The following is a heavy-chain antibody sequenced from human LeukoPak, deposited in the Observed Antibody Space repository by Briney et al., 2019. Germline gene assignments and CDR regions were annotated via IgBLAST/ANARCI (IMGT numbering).Heavy chain of an antibody. CDR3: AKDSGGGYYYDSSGYYDY. D-gene: IGHD3-22*01. Sequence: GGSLRLSCAASGFTFSSYAMSWVRQAPGKGLEWVSAISGSGGSTYYADSVKGPFTISRDNSKNTLSLQMNSLRAEDTAVYYCAKDSGGGYYYDSSGYYDYWGQGTLVTVSS. V-gene: IGHV3-23*01. CDR1: GFTFSSYA. CDR2: ISGSGGST. J-gene: IGHJ4*02.